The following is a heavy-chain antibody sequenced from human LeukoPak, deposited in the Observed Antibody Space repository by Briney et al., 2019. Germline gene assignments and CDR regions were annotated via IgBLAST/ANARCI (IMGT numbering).Heavy chain of an antibody. V-gene: IGHV3-53*05. CDR1: GFTVSSNY. Sequence: GGSLRLSCAASGFTVSSNYMSWVRQAPGKGLEWVSVIYSGGSTYYADSVKGRFTISRDNSKNTLYLQMNSLRAEDTAVYYCARDKLPEYSSSWYLYYYYGMDVWGQGTTVTVSS. CDR2: IYSGGST. J-gene: IGHJ6*02. CDR3: ARDKLPEYSSSWYLYYYYGMDV. D-gene: IGHD6-13*01.